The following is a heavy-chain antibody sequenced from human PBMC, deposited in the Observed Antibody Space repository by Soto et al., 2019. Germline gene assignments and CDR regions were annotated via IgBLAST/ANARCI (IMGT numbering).Heavy chain of an antibody. D-gene: IGHD4-4*01. Sequence: WGSLRVSCASSGFTFSSYAMHWVRQAPGKGLDWVAVISYDGSNKYYADSVKGRFTISRDNSKNTLYLQMNSLRAEDTAVYYCARVRSNYTGVLDYWGQGTMVTVSS. CDR2: ISYDGSNK. J-gene: IGHJ4*02. CDR3: ARVRSNYTGVLDY. V-gene: IGHV3-30-3*01. CDR1: GFTFSSYA.